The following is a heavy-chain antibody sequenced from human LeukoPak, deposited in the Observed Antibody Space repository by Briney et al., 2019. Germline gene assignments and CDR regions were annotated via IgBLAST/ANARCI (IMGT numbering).Heavy chain of an antibody. J-gene: IGHJ4*02. CDR3: AGGLGSYPEIPLDY. CDR1: GYTFTNYA. V-gene: IGHV1-18*01. Sequence: ASVKVSSKASGYTFTNYALSWVRQAPGQGLEWMGWISAYNVNTHYAQMLQGRVTRTTDTSTSTAYMELRSLRSDDTAVYYCAGGLGSYPEIPLDYWGQGTLVTVSS. D-gene: IGHD3-16*02. CDR2: ISAYNVNT.